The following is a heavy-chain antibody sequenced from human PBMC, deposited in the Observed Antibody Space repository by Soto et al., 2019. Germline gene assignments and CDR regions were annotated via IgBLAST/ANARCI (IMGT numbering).Heavy chain of an antibody. CDR1: GGIFSGYI. CDR3: ARASQGYCTSVTCYSPGMDV. J-gene: IGHJ6*02. V-gene: IGHV1-69*08. Sequence: QVQLVQSGAEVKKPGSSVTVSCKASGGIFSGYILTWVRQAPGQGLEWMGRIIPILTTTAYAQKFQGRVTIPADKSTSTTYMELSSLTSEDTAVYYCARASQGYCTSVTCYSPGMDVWGQGTTVIVSS. D-gene: IGHD2-2*01. CDR2: IIPILTTT.